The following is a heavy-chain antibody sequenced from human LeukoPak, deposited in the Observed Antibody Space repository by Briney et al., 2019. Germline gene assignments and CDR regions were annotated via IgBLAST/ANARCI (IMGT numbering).Heavy chain of an antibody. CDR3: ARGLTGTFDY. Sequence: XHWVRQAPGQGLEWMGWINPNSGGTNYAQKFQGRVTMTRDTSISTAYMELSRLRSDDTAVYYCARGLTGTFDYWGQGTLVTVSS. V-gene: IGHV1-2*02. CDR2: INPNSGGT. D-gene: IGHD1-20*01. J-gene: IGHJ4*02.